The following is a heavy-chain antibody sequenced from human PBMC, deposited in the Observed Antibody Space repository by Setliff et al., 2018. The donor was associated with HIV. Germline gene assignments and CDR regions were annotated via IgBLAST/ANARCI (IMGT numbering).Heavy chain of an antibody. CDR1: SGSINSGSYY. CDR2: VYTTGST. V-gene: IGHV4-61*02. J-gene: IGHJ4*02. Sequence: PSETLSLTCIVSSGSINSGSYYWSWVRQPAGQGLEWIGRVYTTGSTNYNPSLKSRVAISVDTSKNRFSLNLTSVTAADTAIYFCARVGGKGYSNFLDSWGQGALVTVSS. D-gene: IGHD4-4*01. CDR3: ARVGGKGYSNFLDS.